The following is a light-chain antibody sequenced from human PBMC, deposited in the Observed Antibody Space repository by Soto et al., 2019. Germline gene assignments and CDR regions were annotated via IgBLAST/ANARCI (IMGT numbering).Light chain of an antibody. CDR3: AAWDGSLNAWA. CDR2: SSD. CDR1: SSNIGRNT. Sequence: QSVLTQPPSASGTPGQRVTISCSGSSSNIGRNTVKWYRQLPGTAPKLLIGSSDQRPSGVPDRFSGSQSGTSASLAISGLQSEDEADYICAAWDGSLNAWAFGGVTQLTVL. V-gene: IGLV1-44*01. J-gene: IGLJ3*02.